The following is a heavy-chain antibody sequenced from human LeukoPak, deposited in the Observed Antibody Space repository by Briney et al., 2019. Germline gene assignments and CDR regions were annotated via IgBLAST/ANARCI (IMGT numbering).Heavy chain of an antibody. CDR3: ARSYRRDPCFDD. D-gene: IGHD3-16*02. CDR1: VFTFSNYW. CDR2: INSDGRST. Sequence: PGGSLRLSCAASVFTFSNYWMHWVRQAPGKGLVWVSHINSDGRSTSYADSVKGRFTISRDNAKNTLYLQMNSLRAEDTAVYYCARSYRRDPCFDDWGQGTRVTVSS. V-gene: IGHV3-74*01. J-gene: IGHJ4*02.